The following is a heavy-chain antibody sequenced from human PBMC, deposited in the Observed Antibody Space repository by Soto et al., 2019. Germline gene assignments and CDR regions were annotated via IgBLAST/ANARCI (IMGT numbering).Heavy chain of an antibody. CDR1: GFTCSTYW. CDR3: ARGIAGTTPYYYYGMDV. D-gene: IGHD1-1*01. J-gene: IGHJ6*02. Sequence: GRSLTVSCAASGFTCSTYWMSWGRQAPGKGLEWVANIKQDGSEKYYVDSVKGRFTISRDNAKNSLYLQMNSLRAEDTAVYYCARGIAGTTPYYYYGMDVWGQGTTVTVSS. V-gene: IGHV3-7*01. CDR2: IKQDGSEK.